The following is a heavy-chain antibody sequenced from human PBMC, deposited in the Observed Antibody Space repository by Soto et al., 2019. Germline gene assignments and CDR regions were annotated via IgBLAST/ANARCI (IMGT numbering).Heavy chain of an antibody. V-gene: IGHV3-15*01. D-gene: IGHD3-9*01. CDR2: IKSKSDGETT. Sequence: GGSLRLSCAASGFTFSSYAMSWVRQAPGKGLEWVGRIKSKSDGETTDYAAPVKGRFTISRDDSKNTLYLQMNSLKSEDTAVYYCFTEPLLTYYNILTGYFDYWGQGTQVTVSS. CDR1: GFTFSSYA. J-gene: IGHJ4*02. CDR3: FTEPLLTYYNILTGYFDY.